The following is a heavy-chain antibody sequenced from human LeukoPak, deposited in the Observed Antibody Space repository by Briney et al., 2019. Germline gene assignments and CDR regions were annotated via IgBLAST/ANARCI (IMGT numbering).Heavy chain of an antibody. CDR2: ISYDGSNK. Sequence: PGGSLRLSCAASGFTFSSYAMHWVRQAPGKGLEWVAVISYDGSNKYYADSVKSRFTISRDNSKNTLYLQMNSLRAEDTAVYYCARGLERNLYHYYGMDVWGKGTTVTVSS. V-gene: IGHV3-30*04. J-gene: IGHJ6*04. CDR3: ARGLERNLYHYYGMDV. D-gene: IGHD1-1*01. CDR1: GFTFSSYA.